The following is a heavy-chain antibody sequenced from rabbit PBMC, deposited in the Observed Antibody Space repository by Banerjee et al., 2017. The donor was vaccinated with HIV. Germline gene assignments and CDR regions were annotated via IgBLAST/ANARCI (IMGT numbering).Heavy chain of an antibody. CDR2: ISTGGNA. D-gene: IGHD4-1*01. J-gene: IGHJ6*01. Sequence: QEQLKETGGGLVQPGGSLTLTCTVSGLSLSSYSMNWVRQAPGKGLEYIGWISTGGNAYYASWAKGRFTISKTSTTVDLKMTSLTAADTATYFCVRHNSGLTLWGPGTLVTVS. V-gene: IGHV1S17*01. CDR1: GLSLSSYS. CDR3: VRHNSGLTL.